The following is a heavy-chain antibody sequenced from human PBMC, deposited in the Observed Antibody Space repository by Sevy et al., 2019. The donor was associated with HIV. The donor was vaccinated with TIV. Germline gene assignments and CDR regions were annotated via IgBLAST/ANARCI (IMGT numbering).Heavy chain of an antibody. CDR3: ARDRRGNTYGADGFDI. V-gene: IGHV3-21*06. Sequence: GGSLRLSCIASGFTFSDYSLNWVRQAPGKGLEWVSSISRRSDYIVYADSIQGRFTISRDNAKNSLFLQMNSLRDEDTALYYCARDRRGNTYGADGFDIWGQGTMVTVSS. CDR2: ISRRSDYI. J-gene: IGHJ3*02. D-gene: IGHD1-26*01. CDR1: GFTFSDYS.